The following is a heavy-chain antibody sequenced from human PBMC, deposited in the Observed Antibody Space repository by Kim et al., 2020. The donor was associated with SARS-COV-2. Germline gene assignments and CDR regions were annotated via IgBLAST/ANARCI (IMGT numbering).Heavy chain of an antibody. V-gene: IGHV3-30*01. CDR3: AGDPPADYGDPEY. Sequence: YSASVKGRVTISRDNSKNTLYLQMNSLRAEDTAVYYCAGDPPADYGDPEYWGQRTLVTVSS. J-gene: IGHJ4*02. D-gene: IGHD4-17*01.